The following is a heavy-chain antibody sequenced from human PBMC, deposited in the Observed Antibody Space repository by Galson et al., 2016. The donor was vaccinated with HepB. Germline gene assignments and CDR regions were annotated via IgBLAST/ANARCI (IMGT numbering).Heavy chain of an antibody. CDR3: VRWLSTSSWYGAY. D-gene: IGHD6-13*01. CDR2: ISGSGGST. CDR1: GFIFRSYA. Sequence: SLRLSCAASGFIFRSYAMSWVRQAPGKGLEWVSAISGSGGSTYYADSVKGRLTISRDNSKNTLYLQMNSLRAEDTAGYYCVRWLSTSSWYGAYWGQGTLVTVSS. V-gene: IGHV3-23*01. J-gene: IGHJ4*02.